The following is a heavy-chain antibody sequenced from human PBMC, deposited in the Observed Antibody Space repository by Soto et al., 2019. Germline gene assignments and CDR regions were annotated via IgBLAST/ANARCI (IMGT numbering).Heavy chain of an antibody. CDR3: TRDCCDSSGYYPKFDY. J-gene: IGHJ4*02. D-gene: IGHD3-22*01. CDR1: GYTSTYYT. V-gene: IGHV1-3*05. Sequence: QVHLVQSGAEEKKPGASVTVSCKASGYTSTYYTLHWVRQAPGQRLEWMGWINAGDGNTKYSPNFQGRVTITKDTSASQVYMELSSLRSEDTAVYCCTRDCCDSSGYYPKFDYWGQGTLVTVSS. CDR2: INAGDGNT.